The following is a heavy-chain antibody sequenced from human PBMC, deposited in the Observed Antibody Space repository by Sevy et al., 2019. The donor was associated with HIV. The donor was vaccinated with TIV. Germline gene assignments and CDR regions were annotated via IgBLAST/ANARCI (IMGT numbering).Heavy chain of an antibody. CDR1: GFTFSKYG. D-gene: IGHD1-26*01. CDR2: ISYDGGNK. Sequence: GGSLRLSCAASGFTFSKYGMHWVRQAPGKGLEWVAVISYDGGNKYYADSVKGRFTISKDNFKNTLHLQMNSLRAEDTAIYYCAKPGEFRESYLDAFGIWGQGTMVSVSS. V-gene: IGHV3-30*18. J-gene: IGHJ3*02. CDR3: AKPGEFRESYLDAFGI.